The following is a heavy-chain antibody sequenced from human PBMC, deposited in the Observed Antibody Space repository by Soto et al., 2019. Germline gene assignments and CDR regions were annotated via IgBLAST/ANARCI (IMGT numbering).Heavy chain of an antibody. Sequence: QVQLEQSGAEVKKPGSSVKVSCKASGGTFSNAAISWVRQAPGQGLEWMGGIMPIFRTPDYAQKFQGRVTITADESTSTAYMELSGLRSDYTAVYFCARDNDRPQLGGNYYYILDVWGHGTTVIVSS. V-gene: IGHV1-69*12. D-gene: IGHD1-1*01. J-gene: IGHJ6*02. CDR1: GGTFSNAA. CDR3: ARDNDRPQLGGNYYYILDV. CDR2: IMPIFRTP.